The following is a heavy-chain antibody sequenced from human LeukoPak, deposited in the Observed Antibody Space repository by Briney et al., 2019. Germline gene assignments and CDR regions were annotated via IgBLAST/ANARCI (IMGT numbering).Heavy chain of an antibody. CDR1: GFTFSSYG. CDR2: IWYDGSNK. V-gene: IGHV3-30*02. CDR3: AKGPLRGTAAAIDY. D-gene: IGHD2-2*01. Sequence: GGSLRLSCAASGFTFSSYGMHWVRQAPGKGLEWVAVIWYDGSNKYYADSVKGRFTISRDISTDTLWLQMDSLRTEDTAVHYCAKGPLRGTAAAIDYWGQGTLVTVSS. J-gene: IGHJ4*02.